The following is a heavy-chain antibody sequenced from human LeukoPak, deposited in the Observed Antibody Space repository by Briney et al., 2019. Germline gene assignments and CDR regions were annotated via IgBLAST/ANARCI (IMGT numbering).Heavy chain of an antibody. CDR1: GYTFTSYY. CDR3: ARRSLTGSEGVDY. D-gene: IGHD3-9*01. J-gene: IGHJ4*02. Sequence: ASVKVSCKASGYTFTSYYMHWVRQAPGQGLEWMGIINPSGGSTRYAQKFQGRVTMTRDTSTSTVFMGLSSLRSEDTAVYYCARRSLTGSEGVDYWGQGTLVTVSS. V-gene: IGHV1-46*01. CDR2: INPSGGST.